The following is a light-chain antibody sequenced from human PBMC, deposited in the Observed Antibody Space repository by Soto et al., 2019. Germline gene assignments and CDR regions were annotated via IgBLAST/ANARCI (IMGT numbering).Light chain of an antibody. CDR3: CSYAGSSTHAV. V-gene: IGLV2-23*01. Sequence: QSVLTQPASVSGSPGQSITISCTGTSSDVGSYNLVSWYQHNLDKAPKLKIYEGSKRPSGVSNRFSGSKSGNTASLTISGLQAEDEGDYYCCSYAGSSTHAVFGTGTKANVL. CDR2: EGS. J-gene: IGLJ1*01. CDR1: SSDVGSYNL.